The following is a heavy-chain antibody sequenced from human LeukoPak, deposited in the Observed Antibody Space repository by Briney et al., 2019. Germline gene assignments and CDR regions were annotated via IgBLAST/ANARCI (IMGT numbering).Heavy chain of an antibody. J-gene: IGHJ3*02. CDR1: GFTFSSYW. CDR2: INREESST. Sequence: PGGSLRLSCAASGFTFSSYWMHWVRQAPGKGLVWVSRINREESSTSYADSVKGRFTISRDNAKNTVYLQMNSLRAEDTAVYYCSRDSSPNYYDNSGYGLDIWGQGTMVTVSS. CDR3: SRDSSPNYYDNSGYGLDI. D-gene: IGHD3-22*01. V-gene: IGHV3-74*01.